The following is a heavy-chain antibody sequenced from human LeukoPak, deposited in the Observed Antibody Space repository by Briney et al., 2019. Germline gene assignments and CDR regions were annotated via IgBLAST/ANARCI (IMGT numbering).Heavy chain of an antibody. D-gene: IGHD6-13*01. Sequence: SVKVSCKVSGYTLTELSMHWVRQAPGRGLEWMGGFDPEDGETIYAQKFQGRVTMTEDTSTDTAYMELSSLRSEDTAVYYCATGPYSSSYDLDYWGQGTLVTVSS. J-gene: IGHJ4*02. CDR3: ATGPYSSSYDLDY. V-gene: IGHV1-24*01. CDR1: GYTLTELS. CDR2: FDPEDGET.